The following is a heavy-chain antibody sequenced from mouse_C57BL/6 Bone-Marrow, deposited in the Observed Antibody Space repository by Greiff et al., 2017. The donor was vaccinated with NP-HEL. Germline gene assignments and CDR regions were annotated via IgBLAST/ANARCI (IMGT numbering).Heavy chain of an antibody. CDR1: GYTFTSYW. CDR2: IDPSDSYT. Sequence: QVQLQQPGAELVMPGASVKLSCKASGYTFTSYWMHWVKQRPGQGLEWIGEIDPSDSYTNYNQKLKGKSTLTVDKSSSTAYMQLSSLTSEDSAVYYCARDGYYAMDYWGQGTSVTVSS. J-gene: IGHJ4*01. D-gene: IGHD2-3*01. CDR3: ARDGYYAMDY. V-gene: IGHV1-69*01.